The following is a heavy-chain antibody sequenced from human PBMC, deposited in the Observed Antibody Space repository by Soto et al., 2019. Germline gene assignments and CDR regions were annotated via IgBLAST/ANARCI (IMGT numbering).Heavy chain of an antibody. CDR3: ATGGLFSS. V-gene: IGHV4-34*01. CDR1: GEYFSANY. D-gene: IGHD3-3*01. J-gene: IGHJ5*02. CDR2: INHAGTT. Sequence: QVQLQQWGAGLLKPSETLSLTCDISGEYFSANYWSWIRQTPGKGLEWLGEINHAGTTDYNPSVEDRIIISVDASKIQFSLKLTSVTAMDTAVYYCATGGLFSSWGQGTRVTVSS.